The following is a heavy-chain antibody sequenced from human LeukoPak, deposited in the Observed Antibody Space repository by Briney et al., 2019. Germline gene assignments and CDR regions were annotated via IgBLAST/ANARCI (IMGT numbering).Heavy chain of an antibody. CDR2: IIGSAIST. CDR1: GFTFSSYA. Sequence: GGSLRLSCAASGFTFSSYAMSWVRQAPGKGLEWVSSIIGSAISTYYADSVKGRFTISRDNSKNTLYLQMNTLRAEDTAVYYCAKDLGFYDTSASRGIDYWGQGTLVTVSS. D-gene: IGHD3-22*01. CDR3: AKDLGFYDTSASRGIDY. J-gene: IGHJ4*02. V-gene: IGHV3-23*01.